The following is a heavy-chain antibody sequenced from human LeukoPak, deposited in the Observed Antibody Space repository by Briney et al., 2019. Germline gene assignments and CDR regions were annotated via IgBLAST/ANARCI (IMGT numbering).Heavy chain of an antibody. J-gene: IGHJ6*02. V-gene: IGHV4-59*01. D-gene: IGHD2-15*01. Sequence: PSETLSLTCTVSGGSISSYYWSWIRQPPGKGLEWIGYIYYSGSTNYNPSLKSRVTISVDTSKNQFSLKLSSVTAADTAVCYCARYAATLNYYYGMDVWGQGTTVTVSS. CDR2: IYYSGST. CDR3: ARYAATLNYYYGMDV. CDR1: GGSISSYY.